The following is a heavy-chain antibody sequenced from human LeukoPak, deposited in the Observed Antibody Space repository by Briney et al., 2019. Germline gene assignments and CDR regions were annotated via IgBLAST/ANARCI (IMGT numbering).Heavy chain of an antibody. D-gene: IGHD3-22*01. CDR2: IYYSGST. J-gene: IGHJ4*02. CDR3: ARADGDYYDSSGPYYFDY. V-gene: IGHV4-31*03. Sequence: SQTLSLTCTVSGGSISSGGYYWSWIRQHPGKGLEWIGYIYYSGSTCYNPSLKSRVTISVDTSKNQFSLKLSSVTAADTAVYYCARADGDYYDSSGPYYFDYWGQGTLVTVSS. CDR1: GGSISSGGYY.